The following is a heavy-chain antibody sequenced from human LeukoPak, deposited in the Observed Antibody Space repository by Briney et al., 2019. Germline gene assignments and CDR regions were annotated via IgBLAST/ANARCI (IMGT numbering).Heavy chain of an antibody. D-gene: IGHD2-8*02. V-gene: IGHV3-23*01. CDR3: AKARTSTGGYHFDY. CDR2: ISSSSGSR. CDR1: GLSFSTDA. J-gene: IGHJ4*02. Sequence: PGGSLRLSCVGHGLSFSTDAMGWVRQVPGKGLEWVSSISSSSGSRYYADSVKGRFTISRDNSKNTLYLQMNSLGAEDTAVYYCAKARTSTGGYHFDYWGQRTPVTVSS.